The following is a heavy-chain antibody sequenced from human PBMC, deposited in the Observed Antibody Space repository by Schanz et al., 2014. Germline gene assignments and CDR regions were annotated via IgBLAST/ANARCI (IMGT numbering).Heavy chain of an antibody. CDR1: GFTFSDYW. CDR2: IKHDGSVK. V-gene: IGHV3-7*02. CDR3: ARGGPAYYFDD. Sequence: EVQLVESGGGLVQPGGSLRLSCTASGFTFSDYWMSWVRQAPGKGPEWVANIKHDGSVKDYVDSVKGRFTISRDNSKNTVYIQMNSLRAEDTAVYYCARGGPAYYFDDWGQGTLVTVSS. J-gene: IGHJ4*02.